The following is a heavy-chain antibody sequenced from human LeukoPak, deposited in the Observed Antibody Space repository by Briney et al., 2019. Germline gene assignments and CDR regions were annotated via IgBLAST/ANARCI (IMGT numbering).Heavy chain of an antibody. J-gene: IGHJ4*02. CDR3: ARDWGQTDSPLDY. V-gene: IGHV1-18*01. D-gene: IGHD3-16*01. CDR1: GYTFTSYG. Sequence: ASVKVSCKVSGYTFTSYGISWVRQAPGQGLEWMGWISGYNGNTNYAQKFQGRVTMTTDTSTTTAFMELRSLRSDDTAVYYCARDWGQTDSPLDYWGQGTLVTVSS. CDR2: ISGYNGNT.